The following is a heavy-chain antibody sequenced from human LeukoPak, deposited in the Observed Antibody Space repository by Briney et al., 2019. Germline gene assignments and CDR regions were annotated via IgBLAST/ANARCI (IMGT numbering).Heavy chain of an antibody. D-gene: IGHD3-22*01. CDR3: ARGIPYYYDSSGYPTAAFDI. Sequence: SETLSLTCTVSGGSISSYYWSWIRQPPGKGLEWIGYIYYSGSTNYNPSLKSRVTISVDTSKNQFSLKLSSVTAADTAVYYCARGIPYYYDSSGYPTAAFDIWGQGTMVTVSS. CDR2: IYYSGST. CDR1: GGSISSYY. V-gene: IGHV4-59*01. J-gene: IGHJ3*02.